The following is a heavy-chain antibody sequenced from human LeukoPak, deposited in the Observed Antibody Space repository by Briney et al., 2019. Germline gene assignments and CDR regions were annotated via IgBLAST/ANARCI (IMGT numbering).Heavy chain of an antibody. CDR1: GGSISSYY. CDR2: FETSGST. V-gene: IGHV4-4*07. D-gene: IGHD2-2*01. J-gene: IGHJ4*02. CDR3: AKVGCSSTSCYWQVTKYYFDY. Sequence: PSETLSLTCTVSGGSISSYYWTWIRQPAGKGLEWIGRFETSGSTKYNPSLRSRVSMSVETSKNQFSLKLRSVTAADTAVYYCAKVGCSSTSCYWQVTKYYFDYWGQGTLVTVSS.